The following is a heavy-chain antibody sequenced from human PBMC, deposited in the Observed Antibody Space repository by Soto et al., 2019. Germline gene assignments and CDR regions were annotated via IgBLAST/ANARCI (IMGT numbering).Heavy chain of an antibody. V-gene: IGHV4-31*03. Sequence: QVQLQESGPGLVKPSQTLSLTCTVSGGSISSGGYYWSWIRQHPGKGLEWIGYIYYSGSTYYNPFLKSRVTISVDTSKKQFSLKLSSVTAADTAVYYCARGDTVTTYYFDYWGQGTLVTVSS. J-gene: IGHJ4*02. D-gene: IGHD4-17*01. CDR2: IYYSGST. CDR1: GGSISSGGYY. CDR3: ARGDTVTTYYFDY.